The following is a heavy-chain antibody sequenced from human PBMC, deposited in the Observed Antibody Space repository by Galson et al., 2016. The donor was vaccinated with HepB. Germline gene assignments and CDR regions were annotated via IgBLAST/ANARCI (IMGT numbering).Heavy chain of an antibody. D-gene: IGHD3-10*01. Sequence: SCAASGFTFSTYWMHWVRQAPGKGLVWVSRINSDGSSTGFADSVKGRFTISRDNAKNTLYLQMNSLRAEDTAVYYCASSVRGSGSPPGGYWGQGTLVTASS. CDR2: INSDGSST. J-gene: IGHJ4*02. CDR3: ASSVRGSGSPPGGY. CDR1: GFTFSTYW. V-gene: IGHV3-74*01.